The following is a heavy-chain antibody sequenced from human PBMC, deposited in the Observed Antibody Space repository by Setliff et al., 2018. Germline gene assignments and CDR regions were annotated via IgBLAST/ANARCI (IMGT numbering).Heavy chain of an antibody. CDR3: ARNWATAQHYYYGMDV. CDR2: MNPNSGNT. CDR1: GYTFTSYD. Sequence: GASVKVSCKASGYTFTSYDINWVRQATGQGLEWMGWMNPNSGNTGYAQKFQGRVTMTRNTSISTAYMDLSSLRFEDTAVYYCARNWATAQHYYYGMDVWGQGTTVTVSS. J-gene: IGHJ6*02. D-gene: IGHD2-21*02. V-gene: IGHV1-8*02.